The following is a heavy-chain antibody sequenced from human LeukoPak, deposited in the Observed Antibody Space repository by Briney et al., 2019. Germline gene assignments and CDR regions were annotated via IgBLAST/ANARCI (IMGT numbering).Heavy chain of an antibody. J-gene: IGHJ6*01. CDR3: ARGRAYYYGSGPIYYGMDV. V-gene: IGHV4-34*01. CDR1: GGSFSGYY. Sequence: SETLSLTCAVYGGSFSGYYWSWIRQPPGKGLEWIGEINHSGSTNYNPSLKSRVTISVDTSKNQFSLKLSSVTAADTAVYYCARGRAYYYGSGPIYYGMDVWGKGTTVTVSS. D-gene: IGHD3-10*01. CDR2: INHSGST.